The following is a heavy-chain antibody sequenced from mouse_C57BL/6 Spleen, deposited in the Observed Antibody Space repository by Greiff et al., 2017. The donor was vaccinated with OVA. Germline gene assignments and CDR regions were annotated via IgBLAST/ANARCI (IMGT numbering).Heavy chain of an antibody. Sequence: VKLVESGPGLVAPSQSLSITCTVSGFSLTSYGVHWVRQPPGKGLEWMVVIWSDGSTTYNSAPKSRLSISKDYSKSKVFLKINSLHADDPAMYYCARQYYYGSSGYFDVWGTGTTVTVSS. CDR3: ARQYYYGSSGYFDV. D-gene: IGHD1-1*01. J-gene: IGHJ1*03. V-gene: IGHV2-6-1*01. CDR2: IWSDGST. CDR1: GFSLTSYG.